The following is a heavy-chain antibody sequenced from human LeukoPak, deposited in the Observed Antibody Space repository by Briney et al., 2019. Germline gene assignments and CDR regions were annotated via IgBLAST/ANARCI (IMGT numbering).Heavy chain of an antibody. CDR1: GFTFSSYE. Sequence: PGGSLRLSCAASGFTFSSYEMNWVRQAPGKGLEWVANIKKDGIEKYYVDSVKGRFTISRDNAKTSLYLQMNSLRAEDTAVYYCARHLSGVTGYTYGRGIDYWGQGTLVTVSS. CDR3: ARHLSGVTGYTYGRGIDY. D-gene: IGHD5-18*01. J-gene: IGHJ4*02. V-gene: IGHV3-7*01. CDR2: IKKDGIEK.